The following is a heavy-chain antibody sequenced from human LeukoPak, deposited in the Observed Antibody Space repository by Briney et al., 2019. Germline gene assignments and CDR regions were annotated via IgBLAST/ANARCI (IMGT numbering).Heavy chain of an antibody. CDR2: INPSGGST. J-gene: IGHJ3*02. CDR1: GYTFTSYY. D-gene: IGHD6-19*01. CDR3: ARDPKSLNSSGRRSRAFDI. Sequence: GASVKVSCKASGYTFTSYYMHWVRQAPGQGLEWMGIINPSGGSTSYAQKFQGRVTMTRDTSTSTVYMELSSLRSEDTAVYYCARDPKSLNSSGRRSRAFDIWGQGTMVTVSS. V-gene: IGHV1-46*01.